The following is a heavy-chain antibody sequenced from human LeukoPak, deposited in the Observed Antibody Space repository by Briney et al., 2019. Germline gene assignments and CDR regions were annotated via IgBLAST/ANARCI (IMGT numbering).Heavy chain of an antibody. CDR1: GFSFGSYT. V-gene: IGHV3-7*03. CDR3: TRPDDFWSGYYETGT. CDR2: MNEYGSDI. D-gene: IGHD3-3*01. Sequence: PGGSLRLSCAASGFSFGSYTMSWVRQAPGKGLEWVTYMNEYGSDIFYVDSVKGRFTISRDNAKNSLYLQMNSLKTEDTAVYYCTRPDDFWSGYYETGTWGKGTTVTVSS. J-gene: IGHJ6*04.